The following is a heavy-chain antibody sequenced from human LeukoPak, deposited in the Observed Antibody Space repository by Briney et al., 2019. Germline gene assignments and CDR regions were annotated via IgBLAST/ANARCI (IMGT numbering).Heavy chain of an antibody. V-gene: IGHV3-23*01. J-gene: IGHJ3*02. CDR1: GFTFGSYA. Sequence: GGSLRLSCAASGFTFGSYAMSWVRQAPGKGLEWVSAISGSGGSTYYADSVKGRFTISRDNSKNTLYLQMNSLRAEDTAVYYCAIYDSSGAEAFDIWGQGTMVTVSS. CDR3: AIYDSSGAEAFDI. D-gene: IGHD3-22*01. CDR2: ISGSGGST.